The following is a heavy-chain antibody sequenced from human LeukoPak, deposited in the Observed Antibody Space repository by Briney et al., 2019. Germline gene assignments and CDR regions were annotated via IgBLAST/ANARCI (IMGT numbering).Heavy chain of an antibody. CDR2: ISYNGINE. J-gene: IGHJ4*02. V-gene: IGHV3-30*18. Sequence: PGGSLRLSCAASGFSFSDYNMHWVRQAPGKGLEWMAVISYNGINEYYADSVKGRFTISRDNSKSTLLLQTNSLRAEDTAVYYCAKVSGSYGSGSYSGWGQGTLVTVSS. CDR3: AKVSGSYGSGSYSG. CDR1: GFSFSDYN. D-gene: IGHD3-10*01.